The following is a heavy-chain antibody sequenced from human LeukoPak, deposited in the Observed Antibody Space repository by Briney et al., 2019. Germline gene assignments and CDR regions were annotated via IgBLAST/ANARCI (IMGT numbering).Heavy chain of an antibody. V-gene: IGHV3-11*04. J-gene: IGHJ3*01. D-gene: IGHD3-9*01. CDR3: ARQTLGATGYSAFDF. CDR2: ISYSGSPI. CDR1: GFTFSDYY. Sequence: KPGGSLRLSCAASGFTFSDYYMNWLRQAPGKGLEWLSYISYSGSPIYYADSVKGRFTVYRDNAKNSVYLQMNSLRAEEKALYYCARQTLGATGYSAFDFWGQGTLVTVSS.